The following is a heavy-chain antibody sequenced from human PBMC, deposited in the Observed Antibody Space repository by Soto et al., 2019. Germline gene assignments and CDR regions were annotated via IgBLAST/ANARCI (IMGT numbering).Heavy chain of an antibody. J-gene: IGHJ6*03. CDR1: GFTLSSYW. CDR3: ARDAYYDFWSGLSHYYYNYMDV. CDR2: INSDGSST. V-gene: IGHV3-74*01. D-gene: IGHD3-3*01. Sequence: EVQLVESGGGLVQPGGSLRLSCVVSGFTLSSYWMHWVRQAPGKGLVWVSRINSDGSSTSYADSVKGRFTISRDNAKNTLYLQMNSLRAEDTAVYYCARDAYYDFWSGLSHYYYNYMDVWGKGTTVTVSS.